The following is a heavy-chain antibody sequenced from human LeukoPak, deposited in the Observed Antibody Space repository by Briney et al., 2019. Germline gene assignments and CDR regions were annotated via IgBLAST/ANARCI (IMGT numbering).Heavy chain of an antibody. CDR3: ARTYCSGGSCYSDY. Sequence: SETLSLTCTVSGGSISSYYWSWIRQPPGKGLEGIGYIYYSGSTNYNPSLKSRVTISVDTSKNQFSLKLSSVTAADTAVYYCARTYCSGGSCYSDYWGQGTLVTVSS. J-gene: IGHJ4*02. CDR1: GGSISSYY. V-gene: IGHV4-59*01. CDR2: IYYSGST. D-gene: IGHD2-15*01.